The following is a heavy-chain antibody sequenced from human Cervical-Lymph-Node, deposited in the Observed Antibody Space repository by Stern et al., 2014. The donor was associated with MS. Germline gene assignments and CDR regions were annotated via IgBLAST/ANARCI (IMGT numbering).Heavy chain of an antibody. V-gene: IGHV4-59*08. Sequence: VQLVESGPGLVKPSETLSLTCTVSGGSIRNYYWSWIRQPPGKGLEWIGYIYYSGSTNSNPSLKSRVTISVPPSKNLLPLKLSSVTAADTAVYYCATFFRSGSSYYFDYWGQGTLVTVAS. CDR2: IYYSGST. D-gene: IGHD5-12*01. CDR1: GGSIRNYY. CDR3: ATFFRSGSSYYFDY. J-gene: IGHJ4*02.